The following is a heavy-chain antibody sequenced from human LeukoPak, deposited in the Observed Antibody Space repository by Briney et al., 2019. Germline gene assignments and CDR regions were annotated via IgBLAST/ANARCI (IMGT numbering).Heavy chain of an antibody. J-gene: IGHJ4*02. CDR2: ISGSGGST. V-gene: IGHV3-23*01. CDR3: AKGSLAWIQLWLVTPVKYYFDY. D-gene: IGHD5-18*01. CDR1: GFTFSSYA. Sequence: GGSLRLSCAAPGFTFSSYAMSWVRQAPGKGLEWVSAISGSGGSTYYADSVKGRFTISRDNSKNTLHLQMNSLRAEDTAVYYCAKGSLAWIQLWLVTPVKYYFDYWGQGTLVTVSS.